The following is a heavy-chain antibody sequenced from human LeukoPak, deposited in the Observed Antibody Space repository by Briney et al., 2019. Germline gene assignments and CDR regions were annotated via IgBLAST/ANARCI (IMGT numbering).Heavy chain of an antibody. Sequence: GASVKVSCKASGYTFTSYYMHWVRQAPGQGLEWMGIINPSGGSTSYAQKFQGRVTMTRDTSTSTVYMELSSLRSEDTAVYYCARDFNPPGAAGGNNFDYWGQGTLVTVSS. CDR3: ARDFNPPGAAGGNNFDY. CDR1: GYTFTSYY. J-gene: IGHJ4*02. D-gene: IGHD1-26*01. V-gene: IGHV1-46*01. CDR2: INPSGGST.